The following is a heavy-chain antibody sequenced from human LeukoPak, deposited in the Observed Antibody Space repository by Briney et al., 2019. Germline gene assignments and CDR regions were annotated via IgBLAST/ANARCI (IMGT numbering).Heavy chain of an antibody. Sequence: SETLSLTCAVSGGSTSSSNWWSWVRQPPGKGLEWIGEIYHSGSTNYNPSLKSRVTISVDKSKNQFSLKLSSVTAADTAVYYCARDKIGSGGSSGMGPWGQGTLVTVSS. J-gene: IGHJ5*02. CDR1: GGSTSSSNW. CDR2: IYHSGST. V-gene: IGHV4-4*02. CDR3: ARDKIGSGGSSGMGP. D-gene: IGHD2-15*01.